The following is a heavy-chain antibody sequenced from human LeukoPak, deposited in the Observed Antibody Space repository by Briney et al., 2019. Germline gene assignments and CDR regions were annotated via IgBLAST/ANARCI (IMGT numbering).Heavy chain of an antibody. CDR3: AKDMLAGRGYYFDY. V-gene: IGHV3-21*04. J-gene: IGHJ4*02. Sequence: PGGSLRLSCAASGFTFSSYSMNWVRQAPGKGLEWVSSISSSSSYIYYADSVKGRFTISRDNAKNSLYLQMNSLRAEDTALYYCAKDMLAGRGYYFDYWGQGTLVTVSS. CDR1: GFTFSSYS. CDR2: ISSSSSYI. D-gene: IGHD3-10*02.